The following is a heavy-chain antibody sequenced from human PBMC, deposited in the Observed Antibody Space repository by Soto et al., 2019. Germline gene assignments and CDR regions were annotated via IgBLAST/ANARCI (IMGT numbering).Heavy chain of an antibody. CDR1: GFTFDDYA. CDR3: ARVNALSIAALTAFDY. D-gene: IGHD6-6*01. J-gene: IGHJ4*02. Sequence: GGSLRLSCAASGFTFDDYAMHWVRQAPGKGLEWVSGIGWNSGSIGYADSVKGRFTISRDNAKNSLYLQMNSLRAEDTALYYCARVNALSIAALTAFDYCGKGTLVPVAA. V-gene: IGHV3-9*01. CDR2: IGWNSGSI.